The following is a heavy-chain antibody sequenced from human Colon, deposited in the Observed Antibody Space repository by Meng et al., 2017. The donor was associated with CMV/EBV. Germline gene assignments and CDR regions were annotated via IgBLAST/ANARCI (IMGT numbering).Heavy chain of an antibody. CDR2: INDSGST. CDR3: ARAGNRRLHLIDY. D-gene: IGHD4-11*01. CDR1: GGSFGDFY. Sequence: SETLSLTCAVYGGSFGDFYWSWIRQPPGKGLEWIGEINDSGSTNYNPSLKSRVTISVDTSKNQFSLNLRSVTAADTAVYYCARAGNRRLHLIDYWGQGTLVTVSS. J-gene: IGHJ4*02. V-gene: IGHV4-34*01.